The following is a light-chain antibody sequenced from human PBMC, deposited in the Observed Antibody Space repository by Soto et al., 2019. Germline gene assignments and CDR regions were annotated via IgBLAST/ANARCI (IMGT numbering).Light chain of an antibody. CDR3: AGWDDSLRGWV. V-gene: IGLV1-47*01. CDR1: SSSIGSNY. CDR2: RDS. Sequence: QSVLTQPPSASGTPGQRVTISCSESSSSIGSNYIYWYQQLPGTAPKLLIYRDSQRPSGVPDRFSGSKSATSASLAISGLRSADEADYYCAGWDDSLRGWVFGGGTKVTVL. J-gene: IGLJ3*02.